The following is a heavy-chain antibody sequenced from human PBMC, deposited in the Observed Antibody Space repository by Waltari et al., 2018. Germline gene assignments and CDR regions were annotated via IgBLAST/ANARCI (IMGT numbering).Heavy chain of an antibody. CDR3: AKGLYGSGSSYFDY. D-gene: IGHD3-10*01. J-gene: IGHJ4*02. Sequence: EVQLLESGGGLVQPGGSLRLSCAASGFTFSSSAMSWVRQAPGKGLEWVSVIYSGGSTYYADSVKGRFTISRDNSKNTLYLQMNSLRAEDTAVYYCAKGLYGSGSSYFDYWGQGTLVTISS. CDR2: IYSGGST. V-gene: IGHV3-23*03. CDR1: GFTFSSSA.